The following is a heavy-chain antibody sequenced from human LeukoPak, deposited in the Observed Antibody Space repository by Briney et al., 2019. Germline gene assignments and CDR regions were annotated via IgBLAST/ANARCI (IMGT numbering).Heavy chain of an antibody. CDR1: GFTFSTYN. V-gene: IGHV3-48*01. Sequence: GGSLRLSCAASGFTFSTYNMNWVRQAPGKGLEWVSYISSSSTTIYNADSVKGRFTISRDNSKNTLYLQMNSLRAEDTAVYYCASPSSSWYPFDYWGQGTLVTVSS. CDR3: ASPSSSWYPFDY. CDR2: ISSSSTTI. J-gene: IGHJ4*02. D-gene: IGHD6-13*01.